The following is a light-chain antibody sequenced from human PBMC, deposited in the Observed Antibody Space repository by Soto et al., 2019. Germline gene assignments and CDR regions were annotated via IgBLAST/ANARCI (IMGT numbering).Light chain of an antibody. CDR3: LVYHRGVVV. CDR1: TGAVNTAYY. Sequence: QAVVTQEPSLTVSPGGTVTLTCSSTTGAVNTAYYPNWFQHKPGQAPRALLYSTTNRHSWTPSPFSASLLGAKAALPLSGVQHEDEAEYFCLVYHRGVVVFGGGTKVTVL. CDR2: STT. J-gene: IGLJ2*01. V-gene: IGLV7-43*01.